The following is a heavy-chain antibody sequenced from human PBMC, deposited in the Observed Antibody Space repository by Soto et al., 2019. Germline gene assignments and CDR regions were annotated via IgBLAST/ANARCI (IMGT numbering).Heavy chain of an antibody. V-gene: IGHV5-10-1*01. CDR2: IDPSDSYT. CDR1: GYSFTSYW. D-gene: IGHD3-9*01. CDR3: ARHSPGYFDWLVPPNYYYYGMDV. Sequence: GESLKISCKGSGYSFTSYWISWVRQMPGKGLEWMGRIDPSDSYTNYSPSFQGHVTISADKSISTAYLQWSSLKASDTAMYYCARHSPGYFDWLVPPNYYYYGMDVWGQETRVTVCS. J-gene: IGHJ6*02.